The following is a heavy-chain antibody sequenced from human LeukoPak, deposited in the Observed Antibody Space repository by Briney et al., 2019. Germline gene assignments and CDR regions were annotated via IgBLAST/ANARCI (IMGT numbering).Heavy chain of an antibody. CDR2: IYTSGST. CDR3: ARQRVSYFDY. Sequence: SQTLSLTCTVSGGSISGGSYYWSWIRQPAGKGLEWIGRIYTSGSTNYNPSLKSRVTISVDTSKNQFSLKLSSVTAADTAVYYCARQRVSYFDYWGQGTLVTVSS. V-gene: IGHV4-61*02. J-gene: IGHJ4*02. CDR1: GGSISGGSYY. D-gene: IGHD3-10*01.